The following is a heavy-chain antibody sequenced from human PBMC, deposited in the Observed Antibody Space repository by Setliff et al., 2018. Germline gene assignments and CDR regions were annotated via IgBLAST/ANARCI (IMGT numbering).Heavy chain of an antibody. CDR1: GYTFTSYS. J-gene: IGHJ6*03. CDR2: ISGYSGDT. CDR3: AREGVDTRSSTDYRYYMDV. D-gene: IGHD5-18*01. V-gene: IGHV1-18*01. Sequence: GASVKVSCKASGYTFTSYSITWVRQAPGRGLEWLGWISGYSGDTSYAQKFQDRVTLTTDTSTSTAYMEMRSLTSDDTAVYYCAREGVDTRSSTDYRYYMDVWGKGTTVTVSS.